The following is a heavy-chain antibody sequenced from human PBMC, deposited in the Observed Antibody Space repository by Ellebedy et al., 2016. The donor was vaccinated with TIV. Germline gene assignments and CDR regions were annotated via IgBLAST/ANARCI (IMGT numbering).Heavy chain of an antibody. V-gene: IGHV3-33*03. Sequence: GESLKISCAASGFDLSTYGMHWVRQAPGKGLEWVATIWFDGRNEYYSDSVKGRFTISRDNVKNTLYLQMNCLRAEDTAVYRCVRAGDGYNFPFDSWGQGTLVTVSS. CDR2: IWFDGRNE. CDR3: VRAGDGYNFPFDS. CDR1: GFDLSTYG. J-gene: IGHJ4*02. D-gene: IGHD5-24*01.